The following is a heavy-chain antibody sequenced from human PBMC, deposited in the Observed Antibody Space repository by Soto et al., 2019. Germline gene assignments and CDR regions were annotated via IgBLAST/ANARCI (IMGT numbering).Heavy chain of an antibody. CDR1: GFTFSSYG. CDR3: AKGRMMGYYYGMDV. CDR2: ISYDGSNK. V-gene: IGHV3-30*18. D-gene: IGHD3-16*01. J-gene: IGHJ6*02. Sequence: QVQLVESGGGVVQPGRSLRLSCAASGFTFSSYGMHWVRQAPGKGLEWVAVISYDGSNKYYADSVKGRFTISRDNSKNTLYLQMNSLRSEDTAVYYCAKGRMMGYYYGMDVLGQGTTVTVSS.